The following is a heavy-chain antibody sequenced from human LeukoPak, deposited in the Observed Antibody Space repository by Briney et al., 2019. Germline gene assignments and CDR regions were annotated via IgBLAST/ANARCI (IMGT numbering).Heavy chain of an antibody. CDR2: MNPKTGRT. D-gene: IGHD1-26*01. Sequence: ASVKVSCKASGNTFTTYDFNWVRQAPGQGFEWMGWMNPKTGRTGFAQKFRGRFTMTRNISISTAYLEVTNLRFEDTALYYCVTGVPWDWGQGSLIIVSS. CDR3: VTGVPWD. CDR1: GNTFTTYD. J-gene: IGHJ4*02. V-gene: IGHV1-8*01.